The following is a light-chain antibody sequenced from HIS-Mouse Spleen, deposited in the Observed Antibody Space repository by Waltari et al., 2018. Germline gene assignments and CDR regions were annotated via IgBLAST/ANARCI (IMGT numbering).Light chain of an antibody. CDR1: SSDVGGYNY. V-gene: IGLV2-11*01. J-gene: IGLJ1*01. Sequence: QSALTQPRSVSGSPGQSVTISCTGTSSDVGGYNYVSWYQQHPGNAPKLMIYDVSTRPSGVPHRFSGAKSGNTASLTISGLQAEYEADYYCCSYAGSYTGVFGTGTKVTVL. CDR2: DVS. CDR3: CSYAGSYTGV.